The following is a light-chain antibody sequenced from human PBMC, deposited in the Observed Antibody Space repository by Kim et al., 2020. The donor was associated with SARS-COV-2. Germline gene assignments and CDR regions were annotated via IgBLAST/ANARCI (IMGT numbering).Light chain of an antibody. J-gene: IGKJ2*01. CDR2: GAS. CDR1: QSVTGSY. Sequence: LSPWVRATLSCRASQSVTGSYLAWYQQKPGQAPRLLIYGASSRATGIPDRFSGSGSGTDFTLTISRLEPEDFAVYYCQQYASSPRTFGQGTKLEI. CDR3: QQYASSPRT. V-gene: IGKV3-20*01.